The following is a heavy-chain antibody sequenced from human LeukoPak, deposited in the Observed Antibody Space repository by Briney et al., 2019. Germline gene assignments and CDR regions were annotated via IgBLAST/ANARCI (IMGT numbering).Heavy chain of an antibody. CDR2: VSGTGGRA. D-gene: IGHD3-10*01. V-gene: IGHV3-23*01. CDR3: AKDGVGVRGVLSYFDF. Sequence: GGSLRLSCAASGFTFSNYAMSWVRQAPGKGLEWVSIVSGTGGRAYFADSVKGRFTISRDNSKNTLNLQMNSLRDEDTAVYYCAKDGVGVRGVLSYFDFWGQGTLVTVSS. J-gene: IGHJ4*02. CDR1: GFTFSNYA.